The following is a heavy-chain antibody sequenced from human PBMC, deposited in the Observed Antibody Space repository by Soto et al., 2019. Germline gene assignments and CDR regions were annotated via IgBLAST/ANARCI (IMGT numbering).Heavy chain of an antibody. CDR3: ARRNQGAFDI. CDR1: GYSFTSYW. Sequence: GESLKISCKGSGYSFTSYWIGWGRQMPGKGLEWMGIIYPGDSDTRYSPSFQGQVTISADKTISTAYLQGSSLKASDSDRYYCARRNQGAFDIWGQGTMVTVSS. CDR2: IYPGDSDT. V-gene: IGHV5-51*01. J-gene: IGHJ3*02.